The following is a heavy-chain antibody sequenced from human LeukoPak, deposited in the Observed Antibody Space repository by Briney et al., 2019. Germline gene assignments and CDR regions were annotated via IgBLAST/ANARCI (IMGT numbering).Heavy chain of an antibody. J-gene: IGHJ5*02. CDR3: ARGTTIFGVAFNWFDP. D-gene: IGHD3-3*01. Sequence: GGPLRVSCEGSGFTFSSYWMHWVRQAPGKGLVWVSRINSDGSSTSYADSVKGRFTISRDNAKNTLYLQMNSLRAEDTAVYYCARGTTIFGVAFNWFDPWGQGTLVTVSS. V-gene: IGHV3-74*01. CDR1: GFTFSSYW. CDR2: INSDGSST.